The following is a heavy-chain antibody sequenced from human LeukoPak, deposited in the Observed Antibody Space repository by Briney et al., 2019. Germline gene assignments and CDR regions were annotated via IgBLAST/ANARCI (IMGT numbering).Heavy chain of an antibody. V-gene: IGHV3-7*01. CDR3: ARDRPRGYSYGTVVDY. CDR2: IKQDGSEK. J-gene: IGHJ4*02. CDR1: GFTFSSYW. D-gene: IGHD5-18*01. Sequence: GGSLRLSCAASGFTFSSYWMSWVRQAPGKGLEWVANIKQDGSEKYYVDSVKGRFTISKDNAKNSLYLQMNSLRAEDTAVYYCARDRPRGYSYGTVVDYWGQGTLVTVSS.